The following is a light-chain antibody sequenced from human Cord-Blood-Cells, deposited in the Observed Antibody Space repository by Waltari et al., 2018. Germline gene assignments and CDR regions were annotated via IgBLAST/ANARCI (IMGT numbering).Light chain of an antibody. J-gene: IGLJ3*02. CDR1: SSNIGAGYD. CDR3: QSYDSSLSGWV. Sequence: QSVLTQPPSVSGAPGQRVTISCPGSSSNIGAGYDVHWYQQLPGTAPKPLIYGNSNRPSGVPDRFSGSKSGTSASLAITGLQAEDEADYYCQSYDSSLSGWVFGGGTKLTVL. CDR2: GNS. V-gene: IGLV1-40*01.